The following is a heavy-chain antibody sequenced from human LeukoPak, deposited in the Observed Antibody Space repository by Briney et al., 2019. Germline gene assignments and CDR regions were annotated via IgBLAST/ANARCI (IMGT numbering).Heavy chain of an antibody. J-gene: IGHJ4*02. CDR3: ATADILRHFDY. Sequence: GGSLRLSCAASGFTFSSYWMHWVRQAPGKGLVWVSRINTDGSSTSYADSVKGRFTISRDNARNTLYLQMNSLRAEDTAVYYCATADILRHFDYWGQGTLVTVSS. V-gene: IGHV3-74*01. CDR2: INTDGSST. CDR1: GFTFSSYW.